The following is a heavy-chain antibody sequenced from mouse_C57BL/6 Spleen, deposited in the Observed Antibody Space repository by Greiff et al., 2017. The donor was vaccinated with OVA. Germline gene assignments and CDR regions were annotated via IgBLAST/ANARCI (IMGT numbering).Heavy chain of an antibody. D-gene: IGHD1-1*01. J-gene: IGHJ2*01. CDR3: ASPSSYYFDY. CDR2: INPSNGGT. V-gene: IGHV1-53*01. Sequence: QVQLQQPGTELVKPGASVKLSCKASGYTFTSYWMHWVKQRPGQGLEWIGNINPSNGGTKYNEKFKSKATLTVDKSSSTAYMQLSSLPAADSAVYSCASPSSYYFDYWGQGTTLTVSS. CDR1: GYTFTSYW.